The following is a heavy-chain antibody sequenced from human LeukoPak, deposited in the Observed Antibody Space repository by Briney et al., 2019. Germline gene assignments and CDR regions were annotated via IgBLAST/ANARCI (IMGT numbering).Heavy chain of an antibody. J-gene: IGHJ4*02. V-gene: IGHV3-48*03. Sequence: GGSLRLSCAASGFTFSSYEMNWVRQAPGKGLEWVSYISSSGSTIYYADSVKGRFTIPRDNAKNSLYLQMNSLRAEDTAVYYCAREKGLKGGYGYYFDYWGQGTLVTVSS. CDR2: ISSSGSTI. D-gene: IGHD3-22*01. CDR1: GFTFSSYE. CDR3: AREKGLKGGYGYYFDY.